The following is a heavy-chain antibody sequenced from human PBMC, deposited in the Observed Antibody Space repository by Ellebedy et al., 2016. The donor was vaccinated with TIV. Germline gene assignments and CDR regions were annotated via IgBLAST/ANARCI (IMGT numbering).Heavy chain of an antibody. CDR1: GGSISSGGHY. Sequence: MPSETLSLTCTVSGGSISSGGHYWSWIRQHPGKGLEWIWYIYYSGSTNYKPSLKSRVTISVDTSKNKFSLKLNSVTAADTAVYYCARGGAGGYWYFDLWGRGTLVTVSS. CDR2: IYYSGST. J-gene: IGHJ2*01. V-gene: IGHV4-31*03. CDR3: ARGGAGGYWYFDL. D-gene: IGHD4-23*01.